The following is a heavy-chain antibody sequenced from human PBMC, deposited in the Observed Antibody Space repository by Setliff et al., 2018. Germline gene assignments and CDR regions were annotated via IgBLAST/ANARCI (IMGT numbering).Heavy chain of an antibody. V-gene: IGHV4-59*01. J-gene: IGHJ5*02. CDR1: GGSINSYY. CDR3: ATAIVATANNWFDP. D-gene: IGHD5-12*01. CDR2: IYYSGNSNYDT. Sequence: PSETLSLTCIVSGGSINSYYWNWIRQPPGKGLEWIGYIYYSGNSNYDTNYNPSLKSRVTISVDTSKNQFSLKLSSVTAADTAMYYCATAIVATANNWFDPWGQGTLVTVSS.